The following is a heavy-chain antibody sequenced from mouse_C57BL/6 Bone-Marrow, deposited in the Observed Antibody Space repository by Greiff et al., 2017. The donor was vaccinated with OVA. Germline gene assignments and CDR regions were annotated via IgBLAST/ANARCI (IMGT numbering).Heavy chain of an antibody. CDR3: ARLYSNYDAMDD. CDR2: ISSGSSTI. CDR1: GFTFSDYG. Sequence: EVKLMESGGGLVKPGGSLKLSCAASGFTFSDYGMHWVRQAPEKGLEWVAYISSGSSTIYYADTVKGRFTISRDNATNTLFLQMTSLKSEDTAMYYCARLYSNYDAMDDWGQGTSVTVSS. D-gene: IGHD2-5*01. J-gene: IGHJ4*01. V-gene: IGHV5-17*01.